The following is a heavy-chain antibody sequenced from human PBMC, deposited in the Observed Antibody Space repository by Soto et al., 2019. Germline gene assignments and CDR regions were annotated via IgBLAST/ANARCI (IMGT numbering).Heavy chain of an antibody. Sequence: NPSETLSLRCAVYGGSFSGYYWSWIRQPPGKGLEWLGEINHSGSTNYNPSLKSRVTISVDTSKNQFSLKLSSVTAADTAVYYCARGQRRRGVIPTEGIAYWRQGTRVTVGS. CDR2: INHSGST. V-gene: IGHV4-34*01. J-gene: IGHJ4*02. CDR1: GGSFSGYY. CDR3: ARGQRRRGVIPTEGIAY. D-gene: IGHD3-10*01.